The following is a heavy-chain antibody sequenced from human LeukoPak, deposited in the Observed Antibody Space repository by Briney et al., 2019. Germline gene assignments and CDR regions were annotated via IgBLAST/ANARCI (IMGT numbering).Heavy chain of an antibody. CDR2: INNIGGST. Sequence: RGSLRHSRAASGFTFITYAMTWVSQAPGRGLEWVSSINNIGGSTYYAGSVKGRFTISRDNSKNTLYLEMNSLRAEDTAIYFCAKGSIVRTIGDMDVWGRGTVVTVSS. D-gene: IGHD5-12*01. V-gene: IGHV3-23*01. CDR1: GFTFITYA. J-gene: IGHJ6*02. CDR3: AKGSIVRTIGDMDV.